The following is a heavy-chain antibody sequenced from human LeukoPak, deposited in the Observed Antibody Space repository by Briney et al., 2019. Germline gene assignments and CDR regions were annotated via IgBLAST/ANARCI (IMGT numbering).Heavy chain of an antibody. D-gene: IGHD2-2*02. Sequence: GGSLRLSCAASGFTVSSNYMSWVRQAPGKGLEWVPVIYSGGSTYYADSVKGRFTISRDNSKNTLYLQMNSLRAEDTAVYYCARGYPYLYYFDYWGQGTLVTVSS. CDR2: IYSGGST. V-gene: IGHV3-66*01. CDR3: ARGYPYLYYFDY. CDR1: GFTVSSNY. J-gene: IGHJ4*02.